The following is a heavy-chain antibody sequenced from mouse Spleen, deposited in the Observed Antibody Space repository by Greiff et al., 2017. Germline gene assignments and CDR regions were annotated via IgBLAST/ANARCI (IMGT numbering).Heavy chain of an antibody. CDR3: ARFSNYVAWFAY. V-gene: IGHV5-17*01. J-gene: IGHJ3*01. D-gene: IGHD2-5*01. CDR2: ICSGSSTN. Sequence: EVQLLESGGGLVKPGGSLKISCAASGFTFTDYGIHWVRQAPGKGLEWVGYICSGSSTNYYADTVNGRFTISRDNDKNTLFLQMTSRRSEDTAMYYCARFSNYVAWFAYWGQGTLVTVSA. CDR1: GFTFTDYG.